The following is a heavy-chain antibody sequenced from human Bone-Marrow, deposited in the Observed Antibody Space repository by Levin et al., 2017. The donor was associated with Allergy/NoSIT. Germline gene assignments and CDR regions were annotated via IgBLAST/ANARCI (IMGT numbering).Heavy chain of an antibody. Sequence: SETLSLTCAVYGGSFSGYYWSWIRQPPGKGLEWIGEINHSGSTNYNPSLKSRVTISVDTSKNQFSLKLSSVTAADTAVYYCARMEEVVVTEGGLDYWGQGTLVTVSS. CDR3: ARMEEVVVTEGGLDY. D-gene: IGHD2-21*02. V-gene: IGHV4-34*01. CDR1: GGSFSGYY. CDR2: INHSGST. J-gene: IGHJ4*02.